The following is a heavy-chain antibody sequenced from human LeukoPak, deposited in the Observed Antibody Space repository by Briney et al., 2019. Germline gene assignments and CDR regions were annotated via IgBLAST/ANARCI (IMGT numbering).Heavy chain of an antibody. D-gene: IGHD2-2*01. V-gene: IGHV4-59*01. CDR2: IHSRGST. CDR3: ARFGPFVPGIYHLDS. Sequence: SETLSLTCTVSGGSMSTNYWSWIRQSPGKRLEWIGYIHSRGSTDYNPSLKSRLRLSIDTSRNQFSLRLSSVTAAATATYYCARFGPFVPGIYHLDSWGPGTLVTVSS. J-gene: IGHJ1*01. CDR1: GGSMSTNY.